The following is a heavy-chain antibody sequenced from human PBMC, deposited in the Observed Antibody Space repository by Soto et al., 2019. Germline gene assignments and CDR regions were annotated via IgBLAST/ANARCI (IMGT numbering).Heavy chain of an antibody. CDR1: AFTFSSFA. CDR3: AKGLSGSGAYQWFDP. D-gene: IGHD3-10*01. J-gene: IGHJ5*02. CDR2: ISGGGDNT. V-gene: IGHV3-23*01. Sequence: EVQLLESGGGLVQPGGSLRLSCAASAFTFSSFAMSWVRQTPGNGLEWVSAISGGGDNTFYADYVKGRFTISRDNSKNTLYLQLHGLRVEDTAVYYCAKGLSGSGAYQWFDPWGQGTLVTVSA.